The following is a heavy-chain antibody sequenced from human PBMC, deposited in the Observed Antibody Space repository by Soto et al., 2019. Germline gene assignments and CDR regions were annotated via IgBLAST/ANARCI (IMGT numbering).Heavy chain of an antibody. V-gene: IGHV4-59*01. J-gene: IGHJ6*02. D-gene: IGHD5-18*01. CDR2: IYYTGSA. CDR3: ARYRVLYTAMITPREYYYGMDV. Sequence: PSETLSLTCIVSGDSINSDYWSWIRQPPGRGLEWIGYIYYTGSANYNPSPQSRVTISVDTSKNQFSLEVSAVTAADTAMYYCARYRVLYTAMITPREYYYGMDVWGQGTTVTVSS. CDR1: GDSINSDY.